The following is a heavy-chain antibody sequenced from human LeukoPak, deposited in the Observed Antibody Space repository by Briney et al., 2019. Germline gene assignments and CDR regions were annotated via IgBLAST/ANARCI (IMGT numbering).Heavy chain of an antibody. CDR1: GXXXSTYX. Sequence: SGXXXSTYXXXXXRXAPGXXXEWVALISYDGSNKYYADSVKGRFTISRDNSKNTLYLQMNSLRDEDTAVYYCARDNEWLLYDYWGQGTLVTVSS. CDR2: ISYDGSNK. CDR3: ARDNEWLLYDY. V-gene: IGHV3-33*05. D-gene: IGHD3-3*01. J-gene: IGHJ4*02.